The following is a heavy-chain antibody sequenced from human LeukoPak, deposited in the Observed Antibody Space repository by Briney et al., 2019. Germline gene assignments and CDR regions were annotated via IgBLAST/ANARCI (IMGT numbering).Heavy chain of an antibody. D-gene: IGHD3-10*01. CDR2: INPNSGGT. Sequence: ASVKVSCKASGYTFTGYYMHWVRQAPGQGLEWMGWINPNSGGTNYAQKFQGRVTMTRDTSASTAYMELSSLRSEDTAVYYCARDSMVRGVILPLDYWGQGTLVTVSS. CDR3: ARDSMVRGVILPLDY. CDR1: GYTFTGYY. J-gene: IGHJ4*02. V-gene: IGHV1-2*02.